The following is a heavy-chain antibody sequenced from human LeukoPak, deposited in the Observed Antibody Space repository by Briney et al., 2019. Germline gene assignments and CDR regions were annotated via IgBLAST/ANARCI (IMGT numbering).Heavy chain of an antibody. D-gene: IGHD3-16*02. V-gene: IGHV1-18*01. Sequence: ASVKVSCKASGYTFTSYGISWVRQAPGQGLEWMGWISAYNGNTNYAQKLQGRVTMTTDTSTSTAYMELRSLRSDDTAVYYCARDSRLRLGELSLLYWGQGTLVTVSS. CDR1: GYTFTSYG. CDR2: ISAYNGNT. CDR3: ARDSRLRLGELSLLY. J-gene: IGHJ4*02.